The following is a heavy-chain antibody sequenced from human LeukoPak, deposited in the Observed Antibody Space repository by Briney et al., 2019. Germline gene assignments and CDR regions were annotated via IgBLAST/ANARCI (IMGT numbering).Heavy chain of an antibody. J-gene: IGHJ4*02. CDR2: INPSGGST. D-gene: IGHD4-17*01. CDR3: ARDSLYGVVDY. V-gene: IGHV1-46*01. CDR1: GYTLTSYY. Sequence: ASVTVSCKTSGYTLTSYYIHWVRQAPGQGLEWMGIINPSGGSTSYAQKFQGRVTMTRDTSTSTVYMYLSSLRSEDTAVYYCARDSLYGVVDYWGQGTLVTVSS.